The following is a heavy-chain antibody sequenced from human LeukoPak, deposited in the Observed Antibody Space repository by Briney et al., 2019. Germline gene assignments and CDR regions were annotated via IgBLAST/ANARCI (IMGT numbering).Heavy chain of an antibody. V-gene: IGHV4-59*01. Sequence: SETLSLTCAVSGGSFSGYYWSWIRQPPGKGLEWIGYIYYSGSTSYNPSLKSRVTISVDTSKKQFSLKLSSVTAADTAFYYCARYIVSYPHDAFDIWGQGTMVTVSS. CDR3: ARYIVSYPHDAFDI. D-gene: IGHD1-26*01. CDR2: IYYSGST. CDR1: GGSFSGYY. J-gene: IGHJ3*02.